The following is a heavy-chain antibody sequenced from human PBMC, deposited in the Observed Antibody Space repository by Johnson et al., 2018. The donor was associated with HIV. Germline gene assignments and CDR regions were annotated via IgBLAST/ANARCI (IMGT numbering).Heavy chain of an antibody. Sequence: VQLVESGGGVVQPGRSLRLSCAASGFTFSSYAMHWVRQAPGKGLEWVAVISYDGSNKYYADSVKGRFTISSDNSKNTLYLQMNSLRAEDTAVYYCAREGRRDAFDIWGQGTMVTVSS. J-gene: IGHJ3*02. CDR2: ISYDGSNK. CDR3: AREGRRDAFDI. CDR1: GFTFSSYA. V-gene: IGHV3-30-3*01.